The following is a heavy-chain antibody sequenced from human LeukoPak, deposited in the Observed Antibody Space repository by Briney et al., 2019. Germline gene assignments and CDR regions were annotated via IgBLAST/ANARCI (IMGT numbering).Heavy chain of an antibody. CDR1: GYTFTSYG. D-gene: IGHD2-15*01. Sequence: ASVKVSCKASGYTFTSYGISWVRQAPGQGLEWMGWISAYNGNTNYAQKLQGRVTMTTDTSTSTAYMELRSLRSDDTAVYYCARSPRGYCSGGSCYRAEYFQHWGQGTLVTVSS. CDR3: ARSPRGYCSGGSCYRAEYFQH. J-gene: IGHJ1*01. V-gene: IGHV1-18*01. CDR2: ISAYNGNT.